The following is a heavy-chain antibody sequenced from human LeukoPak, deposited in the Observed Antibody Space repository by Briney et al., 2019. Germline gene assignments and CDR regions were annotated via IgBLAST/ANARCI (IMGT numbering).Heavy chain of an antibody. J-gene: IGHJ4*02. V-gene: IGHV3-30-3*01. CDR1: GFIFSNYA. CDR2: ISYDGSNK. CDR3: ARDPGEVAGYYFDY. Sequence: GGSLRLSCAASGFIFSNYAMSWVRQAPGKGLEWVAVISYDGSNKYYADSVKGRFTISRDNSKNTLYLQMNSLRAEDTAVYYCARDPGEVAGYYFDYWGQGTLVTVSS. D-gene: IGHD6-19*01.